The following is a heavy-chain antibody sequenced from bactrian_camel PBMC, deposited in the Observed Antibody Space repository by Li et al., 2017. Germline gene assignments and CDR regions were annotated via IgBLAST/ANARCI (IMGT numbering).Heavy chain of an antibody. V-gene: IGHV3S31*01. J-gene: IGHJ4*01. CDR2: IASGGDST. D-gene: IGHD5*01. CDR1: GFPVSGYA. CDR3: AADPSRELWVGYPPYKY. Sequence: DVQLVESGGGLVQPGGSLRLSCAASGFPVSGYAMSWVRQAPGKGLEWVSAIASGGDSTYYANSVKGRFTISRDNAKNTPYMQMNSLKSEDTALYYCAADPSRELWVGYPPYKYWGQGTQVTVS.